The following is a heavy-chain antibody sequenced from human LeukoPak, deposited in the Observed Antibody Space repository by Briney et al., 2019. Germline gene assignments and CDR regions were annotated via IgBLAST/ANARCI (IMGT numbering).Heavy chain of an antibody. D-gene: IGHD3-22*01. Sequence: SETLSLTCTVSGGSISSYYWSWIRQPAGKGLEWIGRIYTSGSTNYNPSLKSRVTMSVDTSKNQFSLKLSSVTAADTAVYYCARAPYYYDSSGYYYAFFDYWGQGTLVTVSS. CDR3: ARAPYYYDSSGYYYAFFDY. J-gene: IGHJ4*02. CDR1: GGSISSYY. V-gene: IGHV4-4*07. CDR2: IYTSGST.